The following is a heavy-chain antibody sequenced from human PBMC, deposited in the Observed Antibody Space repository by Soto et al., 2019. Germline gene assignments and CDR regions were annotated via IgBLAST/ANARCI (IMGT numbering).Heavy chain of an antibody. CDR3: AKDRGRGTVVVTAAMYYYYGMDV. CDR1: GFTFSSYG. CDR2: ISYDGSNK. V-gene: IGHV3-30*18. Sequence: PGGSLRLSCAASGFTFSSYGMHWGRQAPGKGLEWVAVISYDGSNKYYADSVKGRFTISRDNSKNTLYLQMNSLRAEDTAVYYCAKDRGRGTVVVTAAMYYYYGMDVWGQGTTVTVSS. D-gene: IGHD2-2*01. J-gene: IGHJ6*02.